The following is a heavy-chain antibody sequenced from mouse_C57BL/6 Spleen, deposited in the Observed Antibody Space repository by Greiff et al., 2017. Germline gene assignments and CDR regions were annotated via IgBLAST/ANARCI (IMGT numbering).Heavy chain of an antibody. CDR3: AKGGYGSSYVYWYFDV. CDR2: ISSGSSTI. CDR1: GFTFSDYA. D-gene: IGHD1-1*01. J-gene: IGHJ1*03. V-gene: IGHV5-17*01. Sequence: DVMLVESGGGLVKPGGSLKLSCAASGFTFSDYAMHWVRQAPGKGLEWVAYISSGSSTIYYADTVKGRFTISRDNAKNTLFLQMTSLRSEDTAMYYCAKGGYGSSYVYWYFDVWGTGTTVTVSS.